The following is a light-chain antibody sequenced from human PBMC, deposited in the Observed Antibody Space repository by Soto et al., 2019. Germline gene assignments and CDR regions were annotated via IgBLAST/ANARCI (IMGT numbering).Light chain of an antibody. CDR1: SSDVGGYNY. CDR2: DVT. CDR3: TSYTSCSTVI. J-gene: IGLJ2*01. V-gene: IGLV2-14*01. Sequence: QSALTQPASVSGSPGQSITISCTGTSSDVGGYNYVSWYQQHPGKAPKLVIYDVTNRPSGVSNRFSGSKSGNTASLTISGLQAEDEADYYCTSYTSCSTVIFGGGTKLTVL.